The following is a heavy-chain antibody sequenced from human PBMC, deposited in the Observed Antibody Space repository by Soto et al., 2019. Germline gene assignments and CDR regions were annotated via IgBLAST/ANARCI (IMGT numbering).Heavy chain of an antibody. CDR3: ARDISGRPEY. CDR2: TYYRSKWYN. CDR1: GDTVSCSIAA. Sequence: SETRSLSCAISGDTVSCSIAAWNRISHTPSRGLEWLGRTYYRSKWYNDYAVSVKSRITINPDTSKNQFSLQLNSVTPEDAAVYFCARDISGRPEYWGQGALVTVSS. D-gene: IGHD1-26*01. V-gene: IGHV6-1*01. J-gene: IGHJ4*02.